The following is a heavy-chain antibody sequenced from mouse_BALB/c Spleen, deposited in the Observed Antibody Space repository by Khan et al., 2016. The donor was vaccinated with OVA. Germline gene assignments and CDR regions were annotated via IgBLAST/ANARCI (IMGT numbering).Heavy chain of an antibody. Sequence: EVELVESGGGLVQPGGSRKLSCAASGFTFSSFGMHWVRQAPEKGLDWVAYISFGSATIYYADTVKGRFTISRDNPKNTLFLKMTRLRSEDTAMYYCARSMITTGYFDVWGAGTTVTVSS. CDR2: ISFGSATI. D-gene: IGHD2-4*01. J-gene: IGHJ1*01. CDR3: ARSMITTGYFDV. V-gene: IGHV5-17*02. CDR1: GFTFSSFG.